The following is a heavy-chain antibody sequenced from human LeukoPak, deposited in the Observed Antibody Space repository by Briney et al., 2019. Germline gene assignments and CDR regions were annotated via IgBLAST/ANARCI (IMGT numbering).Heavy chain of an antibody. CDR1: GYTLTELS. V-gene: IGHV1-24*01. J-gene: IGHJ4*02. CDR3: ATSPSGSFLIDY. Sequence: ASVKVSCKVSGYTLTELSMHWVRQAPGEGLEWMGGFDPEDGEAIYAQKFQGRVTMTEDTSTDTAYMELSSLRSEDTAVYYCATSPSGSFLIDYWGQGTLVTVSS. D-gene: IGHD3-10*01. CDR2: FDPEDGEA.